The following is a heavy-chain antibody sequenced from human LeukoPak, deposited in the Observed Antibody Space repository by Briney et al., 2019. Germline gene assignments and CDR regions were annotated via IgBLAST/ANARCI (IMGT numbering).Heavy chain of an antibody. V-gene: IGHV3-21*01. CDR3: ARDSDYGGNFDY. Sequence: GGSLRLSCAASGFTFSSYSMNWVRQAPGKGLEWVSSISSSSSYIYYADSVKGRFTISRDNAKNSLYLQMNSLRAEDTAVCYCARDSDYGGNFDYWGQGTLVTVSS. CDR1: GFTFSSYS. D-gene: IGHD4-23*01. CDR2: ISSSSSYI. J-gene: IGHJ4*02.